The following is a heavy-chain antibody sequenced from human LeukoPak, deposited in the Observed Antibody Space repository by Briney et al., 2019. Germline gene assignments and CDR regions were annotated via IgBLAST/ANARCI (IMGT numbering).Heavy chain of an antibody. V-gene: IGHV4-31*03. D-gene: IGHD3-10*01. CDR3: AREGAMVRRNWFDP. CDR1: GGSISSGGYY. CDR2: IYYSGGT. J-gene: IGHJ5*02. Sequence: SETLSLTCTVSGGSISSGGYYWSWIRQHPGKGLEWIGYIYYSGGTYYNPSLKSRVTISVDTSKNQFSLKLSSVTAADTAVYYCAREGAMVRRNWFDPWGQGTLVTVSS.